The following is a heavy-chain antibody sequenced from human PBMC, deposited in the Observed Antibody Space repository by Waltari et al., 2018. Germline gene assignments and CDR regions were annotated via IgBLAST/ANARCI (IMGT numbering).Heavy chain of an antibody. J-gene: IGHJ6*02. V-gene: IGHV1-8*03. Sequence: QVQLVQSGAEVKKPGASVEVSCKASGYTFTSYDINWVRQATGQGLEWMGWMNPNSGNTGYAQKFQGRVTITRNTSISTAYMELSSLRSEDTAVYYCARYPVSYDILTGYYNYYGMDVWGQGTTVTVSS. CDR1: GYTFTSYD. D-gene: IGHD3-9*01. CDR3: ARYPVSYDILTGYYNYYGMDV. CDR2: MNPNSGNT.